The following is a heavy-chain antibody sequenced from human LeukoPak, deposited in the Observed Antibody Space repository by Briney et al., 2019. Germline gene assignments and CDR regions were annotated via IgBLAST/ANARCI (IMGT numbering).Heavy chain of an antibody. J-gene: IGHJ5*02. D-gene: IGHD3-10*01. CDR2: INPNRGDT. CDR1: GYTFTGYY. Sequence: ASVKVSCKASGYTFTGYYMHWVRQAPGQGLEWMGWINPNRGDTNYAQKLQGRVTMTTDTSTSTAYMELRSLRSDDTAVYYCARAMVRGVIRMDNWFDPWGQGTLVTVSS. CDR3: ARAMVRGVIRMDNWFDP. V-gene: IGHV1-2*02.